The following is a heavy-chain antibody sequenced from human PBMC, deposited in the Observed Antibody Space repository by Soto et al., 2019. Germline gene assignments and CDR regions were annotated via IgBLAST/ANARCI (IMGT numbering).Heavy chain of an antibody. V-gene: IGHV3-30*18. CDR3: AKVNRYYYDSSGYSWDY. CDR2: ISYDGSNK. CDR1: GFTFSSYG. J-gene: IGHJ4*02. Sequence: GGSLRLSCAASGFTFSSYGMRWVRQAPGKGLEWVAVISYDGSNKYYADSVKGRFTISRDNSKNTLYLQMNSLRAEDTAVYYCAKVNRYYYDSSGYSWDYWGQGTLVTVSS. D-gene: IGHD3-22*01.